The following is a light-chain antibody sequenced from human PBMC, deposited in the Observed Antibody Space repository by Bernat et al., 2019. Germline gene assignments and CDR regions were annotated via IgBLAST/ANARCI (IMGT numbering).Light chain of an antibody. CDR3: SSYTSSTTYV. CDR1: SSDIGSYNR. V-gene: IGLV2-18*02. CDR2: EVS. Sequence: QSALTQTPSVSGSPGQSVTISCTGTSSDIGSYNRVSWYQQPPGTAPKLMIYEVSNRPSGVPDRFSGSKSGNTASLTISGHQAEDDADYYCSSYTSSTTYVFGTGTKVTVL. J-gene: IGLJ1*01.